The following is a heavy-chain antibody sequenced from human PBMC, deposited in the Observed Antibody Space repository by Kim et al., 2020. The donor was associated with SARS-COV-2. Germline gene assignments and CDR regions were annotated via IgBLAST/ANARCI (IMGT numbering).Heavy chain of an antibody. D-gene: IGHD3-22*01. V-gene: IGHV1-46*01. CDR3: ARSIFITNMIVVPDY. J-gene: IGHJ4*02. CDR2: INPSGGST. Sequence: ASVKVSCKASGYTFTSYYMHWVRQAPGQGLEWMGIINPSGGSTSYAQKFQGRVTMTRDTSTSTVYMELSSLRSEDTAVYYCARSIFITNMIVVPDYWGQGTLVTVSS. CDR1: GYTFTSYY.